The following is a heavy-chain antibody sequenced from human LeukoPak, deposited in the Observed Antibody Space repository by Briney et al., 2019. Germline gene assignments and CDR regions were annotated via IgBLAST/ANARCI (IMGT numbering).Heavy chain of an antibody. Sequence: SETLSLTCAVSGGSFSNSYWSWIRQPPGKGLEWIGEVNHSGDTNYNPSLKSRVAFLMNTSKNQFSLKLSSVTAADTAVYYCARGGSGWYIDSWGQGTLVIVSS. CDR2: VNHSGDT. J-gene: IGHJ4*01. D-gene: IGHD6-19*01. CDR1: GGSFSNSY. CDR3: ARGGSGWYIDS. V-gene: IGHV4-34*01.